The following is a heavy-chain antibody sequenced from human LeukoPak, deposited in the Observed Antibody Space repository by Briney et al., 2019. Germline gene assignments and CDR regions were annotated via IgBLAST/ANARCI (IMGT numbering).Heavy chain of an antibody. CDR2: ISSSSSYI. CDR1: GFTFSSYS. CDR3: ARVSLTGDRDYYYGMDV. D-gene: IGHD7-27*01. Sequence: GGSLRLSCAASGFTFSSYSMNWVRQAPGKGLEWVSSISSSSSYIYYADSVKGRFTISRDNAKNSLYLQMNSLRAEDTAVYYCARVSLTGDRDYYYGMDVGAKGPRSPSP. J-gene: IGHJ6*02. V-gene: IGHV3-21*01.